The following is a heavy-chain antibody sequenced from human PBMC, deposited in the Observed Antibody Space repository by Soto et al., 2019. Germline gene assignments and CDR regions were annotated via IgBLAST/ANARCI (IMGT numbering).Heavy chain of an antibody. CDR3: ARCPLSSEYRHYFFDWFDP. D-gene: IGHD3-16*02. J-gene: IGHJ5*02. CDR2: SYFTGST. V-gene: IGHV4-59*01. Sequence: SETLSLTCTVSGGSISSYYWSWIRQPPGKGLEWVGYSYFTGSTNYNPSLKSRVTISVDTSKNQFSLKLSSVTAADTAVYFCARCPLSSEYRHYFFDWFDPWGQGTLVTVS. CDR1: GGSISSYY.